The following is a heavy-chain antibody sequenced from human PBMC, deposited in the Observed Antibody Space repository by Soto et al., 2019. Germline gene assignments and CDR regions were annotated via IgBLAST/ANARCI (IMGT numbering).Heavy chain of an antibody. V-gene: IGHV1-46*03. CDR1: GYTFTSYA. CDR3: ATSGYCSGGSCYSLNYFDY. J-gene: IGHJ4*02. CDR2: INPSGGST. D-gene: IGHD2-15*01. Sequence: GASVKVSCKASGYTFTSYAMHWVRQAPGQGLEWMGIINPSGGSTSYAQKFQGRVTMTRDTSTCTVYMELSSLRSEDTAVYYCATSGYCSGGSCYSLNYFDYWGQGTLVTVSS.